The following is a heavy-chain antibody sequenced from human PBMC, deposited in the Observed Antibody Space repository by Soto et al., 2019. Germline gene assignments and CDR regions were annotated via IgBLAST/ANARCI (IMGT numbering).Heavy chain of an antibody. CDR3: AGYEEGYSSGWYPFDY. CDR1: GGSISSSSYY. Sequence: QLQLQESGPGLVKPSETLSLTCTVSGGSISSSSYYWGWIRQPPGKGLERIGSIYYSGSTDYNPSLKSRVTISVDTSKNQFSLKLGSVTAADTAVYYCAGYEEGYSSGWYPFDYWGQGSLVTVSS. V-gene: IGHV4-39*01. J-gene: IGHJ4*02. D-gene: IGHD6-19*01. CDR2: IYYSGST.